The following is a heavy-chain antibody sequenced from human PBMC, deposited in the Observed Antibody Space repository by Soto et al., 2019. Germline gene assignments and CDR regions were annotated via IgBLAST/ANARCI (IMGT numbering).Heavy chain of an antibody. Sequence: GASVKVSCKASGYTFTGHYIHWVRQAPGQGLEWMGIINPSGGDTTYAQQFQGRVTMTRDTSTRTVYMELSSLRSEDTAVYYCARGGCGGECSFDYWGQGTLVTVSS. CDR1: GYTFTGHY. J-gene: IGHJ4*02. CDR2: INPSGGDT. V-gene: IGHV1-46*01. D-gene: IGHD2-21*01. CDR3: ARGGCGGECSFDY.